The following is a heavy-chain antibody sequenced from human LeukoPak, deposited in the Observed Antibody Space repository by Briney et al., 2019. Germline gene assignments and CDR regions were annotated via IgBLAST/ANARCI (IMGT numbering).Heavy chain of an antibody. V-gene: IGHV3-7*01. CDR3: ARGGTRSPID. CDR1: GFTFSTNW. CDR2: IKEDGSAT. Sequence: GGSLRLSCAASGFTFSTNWMIWLRQAPEKGQEWVANIKEDGSATYYVDSVKGRFTISRDNAKNSLYLQMNSLRAEDTAIYYCARGGTRSPIDWGPGTLVTVSS. D-gene: IGHD2/OR15-2a*01. J-gene: IGHJ4*02.